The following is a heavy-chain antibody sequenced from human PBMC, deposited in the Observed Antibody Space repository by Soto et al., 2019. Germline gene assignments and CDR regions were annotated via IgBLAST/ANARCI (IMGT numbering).Heavy chain of an antibody. J-gene: IGHJ6*02. CDR3: ARSLGSTADPPYYHYYYGMDV. V-gene: IGHV1-18*04. CDR2: ISAYNGNT. Sequence: ASVKVSCKASGYTFTSYGISWVRQAPGQGLDWMGWISAYNGNTKYAQDLQGRVTISVDTSMNQVSLKLSSVTAADTAVYYCARSLGSTADPPYYHYYYGMDVWGQGTTVTVSS. D-gene: IGHD5-18*01. CDR1: GYTFTSYG.